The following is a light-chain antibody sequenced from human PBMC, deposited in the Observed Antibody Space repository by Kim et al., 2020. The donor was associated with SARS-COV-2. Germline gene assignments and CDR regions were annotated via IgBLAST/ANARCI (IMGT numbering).Light chain of an antibody. CDR3: QQYGVSPIT. Sequence: SPGETATLSCRARQDVGSSYLAWYQHKPGQAPRLLIYSTFSRATVIPDRFSGSGSGTDFTLTINRLEPEDFAMFYCQQYGVSPITFGQGTRLGIK. CDR1: QDVGSSY. J-gene: IGKJ5*01. CDR2: STF. V-gene: IGKV3-20*01.